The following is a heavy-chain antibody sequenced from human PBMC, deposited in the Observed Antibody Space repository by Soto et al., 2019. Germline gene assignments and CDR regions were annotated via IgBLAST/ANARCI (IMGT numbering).Heavy chain of an antibody. CDR3: ARVPLDYSNSHYFDF. CDR2: IYNNRSF. V-gene: IGHV4-61*01. CDR1: GGSVSSGSFY. Sequence: SEALSLTCSVSGGSVSSGSFYWSWIRQPPGKALEWIGFIYNNRSFNYNPSLKSRVTMSVDTSKHQFSLKLSSVTAADTAVYYCARVPLDYSNSHYFDFWGQGALVTVSS. D-gene: IGHD6-6*01. J-gene: IGHJ4*02.